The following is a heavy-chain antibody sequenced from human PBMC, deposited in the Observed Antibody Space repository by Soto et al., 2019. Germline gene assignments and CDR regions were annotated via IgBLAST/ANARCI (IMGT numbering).Heavy chain of an antibody. V-gene: IGHV1-69*01. CDR1: GGTFSSYA. CDR3: ARSQGSSTSLEIYYYYYYGMDV. Sequence: QVQLVQSGAEVKKPGSSVKVSCKASGGTFSSYAISWVRQAPGQGLELMGGIIPISETTNYAQKFQGRVTITADESKSTAYMELSSLRSEDTAVYYCARSQGSSTSLEIYYYYYYGMDVWGQGTPVTVSS. D-gene: IGHD2-2*01. CDR2: IIPISETT. J-gene: IGHJ6*02.